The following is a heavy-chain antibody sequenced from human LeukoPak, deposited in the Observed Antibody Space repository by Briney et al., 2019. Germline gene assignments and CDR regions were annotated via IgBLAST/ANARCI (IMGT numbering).Heavy chain of an antibody. CDR3: AKDYYGSGSFDY. Sequence: PGGSLRLSSAASGFIFSSYEMNWVRQAPGKGLEWVAFIRYDGSNKYYADSVKGRFTISRDNSKNTLYLQMNSLRAEDTAVYYCAKDYYGSGSFDYWGQGTLVTVSS. CDR2: IRYDGSNK. D-gene: IGHD3-10*01. CDR1: GFIFSSYE. V-gene: IGHV3-30*02. J-gene: IGHJ4*02.